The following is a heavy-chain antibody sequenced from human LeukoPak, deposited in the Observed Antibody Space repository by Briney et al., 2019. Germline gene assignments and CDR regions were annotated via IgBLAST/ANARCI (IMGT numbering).Heavy chain of an antibody. Sequence: GGSLRLSCEVSGITFSTYAMAWVRQAPGKGLEWVSTVSNSGDNTYHADSVKGRFTISRDNSKNTVFLQMNRLRGEDTAIYFCAEDGLRGYDFDSWGQGTLVTVAS. D-gene: IGHD5-12*01. J-gene: IGHJ5*01. CDR2: VSNSGDNT. CDR1: GITFSTYA. V-gene: IGHV3-23*01. CDR3: AEDGLRGYDFDS.